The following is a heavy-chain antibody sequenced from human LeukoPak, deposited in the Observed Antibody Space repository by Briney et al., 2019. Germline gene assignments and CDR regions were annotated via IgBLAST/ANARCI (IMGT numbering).Heavy chain of an antibody. CDR1: GFTFSTYT. CDR2: ISYDGNNK. CDR3: ARAHSIQLWASFDY. V-gene: IGHV3-30-3*01. Sequence: PGGSLRLSCAASGFTFSTYTMHWVRQAPGKGLEWVALISYDGNNKYCADSVKGRFTISRDNSKNTLYLQMNSLKAEDTAVYYCARAHSIQLWASFDYWGQGALVTVSS. D-gene: IGHD5-18*01. J-gene: IGHJ4*02.